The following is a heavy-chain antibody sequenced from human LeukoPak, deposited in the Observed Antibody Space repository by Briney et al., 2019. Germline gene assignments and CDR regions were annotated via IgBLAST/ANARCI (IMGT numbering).Heavy chain of an antibody. CDR3: ARDTVVGSTSTNYYYYYYGMDV. CDR2: IYYSGST. J-gene: IGHJ6*02. Sequence: SQTLSLTCTVSGGSISSGGYSWSWIRQHPGKGLEWIGYIYYSGSTYYNPSLKSRVTISVDTSKNQFSLKLSSVTAADTAVYYCARDTVVGSTSTNYYYYYYGMDVWGQGTTVTVSS. CDR1: GGSISSGGYS. D-gene: IGHD2-2*01. V-gene: IGHV4-31*03.